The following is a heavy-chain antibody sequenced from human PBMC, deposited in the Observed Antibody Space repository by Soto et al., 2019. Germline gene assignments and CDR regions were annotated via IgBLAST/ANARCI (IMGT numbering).Heavy chain of an antibody. CDR3: ARDPPDFLSAFDS. V-gene: IGHV6-1*01. CDR2: AYYRSRWIY. J-gene: IGHJ4*02. D-gene: IGHD6-19*01. CDR1: GDSVSNNGAT. Sequence: PSQTLSLTCAISGDSVSNNGATWNWIRQSPSRGLEWLGRAYYRSRWIYDYAMSVKSRISINPDTSKNQVSLQLTSVTPADTAVYYCARDPPDFLSAFDSWGRGTLVTVSS.